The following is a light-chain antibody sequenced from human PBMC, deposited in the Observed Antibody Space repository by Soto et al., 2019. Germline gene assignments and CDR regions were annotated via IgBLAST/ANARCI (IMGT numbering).Light chain of an antibody. CDR2: GVS. CDR1: SSDVGNYNY. J-gene: IGLJ1*01. CDR3: SSFTSSNTHV. Sequence: QSALTQPASVSGSPGQSITISCTGTSSDVGNYNYVSWYQHHPGKAPKLLISGVSNRPSGISNRFSGSKSGNTASLTISGLQAEDEGHYYCSSFTSSNTHVFGTGTKATVL. V-gene: IGLV2-14*01.